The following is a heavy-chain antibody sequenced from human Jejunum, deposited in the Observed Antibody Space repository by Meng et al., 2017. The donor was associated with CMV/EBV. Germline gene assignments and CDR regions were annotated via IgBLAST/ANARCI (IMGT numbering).Heavy chain of an antibody. CDR2: IKQDGSEK. CDR1: FTFSRYW. J-gene: IGHJ4*02. V-gene: IGHV3-7*03. D-gene: IGHD2-8*01. CDR3: AKDSPILMVYANYFDY. Sequence: FTFSRYWMRWVRLAPGKGLEGVASIKQDGSEKEYADSVKGRFTIARDNAKNSVFLQMNSLRAEDTAVYYCAKDSPILMVYANYFDYWGQGTPVTVSS.